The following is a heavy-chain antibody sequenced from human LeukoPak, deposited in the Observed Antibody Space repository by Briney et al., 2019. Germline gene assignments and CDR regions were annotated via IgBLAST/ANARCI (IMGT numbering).Heavy chain of an antibody. CDR3: ARGRYYYDYVWGSYRSHLNWFDP. CDR2: MNPNSGNT. V-gene: IGHV1-8*03. J-gene: IGHJ5*02. CDR1: GYTFTGYY. Sequence: ASVKVSCKASGYTFTGYYMHWVRQAPGQGLEWMGWMNPNSGNTGYAQKFQGRVTITRSTSISTAYMELSSLRSEDTAVYYCARGRYYYDYVWGSYRSHLNWFDPWGQGTLVTVSS. D-gene: IGHD3-16*02.